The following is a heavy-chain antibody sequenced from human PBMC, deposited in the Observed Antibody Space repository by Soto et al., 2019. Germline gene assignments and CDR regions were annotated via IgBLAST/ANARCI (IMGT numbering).Heavy chain of an antibody. CDR1: GFTFSSYG. V-gene: IGHV3-33*01. CDR3: ARGYCSGGSCYFSDWFDP. J-gene: IGHJ5*02. Sequence: PGGSLRLSCASSGFTFSSYGMHLVRQAPGKGLEWVAVIWYDGSNKYYADSVKGRFTISRDNSKNTLYLQMNSLRAEDTAVYYCARGYCSGGSCYFSDWFDPWGQGTLVTVSS. D-gene: IGHD2-15*01. CDR2: IWYDGSNK.